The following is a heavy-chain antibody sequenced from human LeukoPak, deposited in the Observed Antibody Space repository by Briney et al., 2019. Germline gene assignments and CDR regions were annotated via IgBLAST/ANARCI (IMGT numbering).Heavy chain of an antibody. CDR1: GFTFSSYW. Sequence: PGGSLRLSCAASGFTFSSYWMSWVRQAPGKGLEWVANIKQDGSEKYYVDSVKGRFTISRDNAKNSLYLQMNSLRAEDTAVYYCARGFHSSGWYLATTFDYWGQGTLVTVPS. CDR2: IKQDGSEK. V-gene: IGHV3-7*01. D-gene: IGHD6-19*01. CDR3: ARGFHSSGWYLATTFDY. J-gene: IGHJ4*02.